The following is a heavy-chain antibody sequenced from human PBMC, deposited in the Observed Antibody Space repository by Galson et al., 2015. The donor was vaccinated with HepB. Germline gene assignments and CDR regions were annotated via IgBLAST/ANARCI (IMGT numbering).Heavy chain of an antibody. CDR2: IYPGDSDT. CDR3: ARAAFLGIAAAGERAPDYYMDV. V-gene: IGHV5-51*03. CDR1: GYSFTSYW. D-gene: IGHD6-13*01. J-gene: IGHJ6*03. Sequence: QSGAEVKKPGESLKISCKGSGYSFTSYWIGWVRQMPGKGLEWMGIIYPGDSDTRYSPSFQGQVTISADKSISTAYLQWSSLKASDTAMYYCARAAFLGIAAAGERAPDYYMDVWGKGTTVTVSS.